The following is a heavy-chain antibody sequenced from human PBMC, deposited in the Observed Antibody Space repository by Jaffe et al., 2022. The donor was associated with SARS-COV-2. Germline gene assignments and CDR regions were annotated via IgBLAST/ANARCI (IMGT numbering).Heavy chain of an antibody. CDR3: ARRIYYYDYNYFDY. CDR1: GGSISSSSYY. CDR2: IYYSGST. V-gene: IGHV4-39*01. Sequence: QLQLQESGPGLVKPSETLSLTCTVSGGSISSSSYYWGWIRQPPGKGLEWIGSIYYSGSTYYNPSLKSRVTISVDTSKNQFSLKLSSVTAADTAVYYCARRIYYYDYNYFDYWGQGTLVTVSS. J-gene: IGHJ4*02. D-gene: IGHD3-22*01.